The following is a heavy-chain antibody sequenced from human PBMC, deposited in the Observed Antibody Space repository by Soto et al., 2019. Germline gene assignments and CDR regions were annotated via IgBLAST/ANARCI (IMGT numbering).Heavy chain of an antibody. CDR3: TTPLRYGSNWFDP. CDR2: IKSKTDGGTT. D-gene: IGHD4-17*01. V-gene: IGHV3-15*01. J-gene: IGHJ5*02. CDR1: GFTFSNAW. Sequence: GGSLRLSCAASGFTFSNAWMSWVRQAPGKGLEWVGRIKSKTDGGTTDYAAPVKGRFTISRDDSKNTLYLQMNSLKTEDTAVYYCTTPLRYGSNWFDPWGQGTLVTVSS.